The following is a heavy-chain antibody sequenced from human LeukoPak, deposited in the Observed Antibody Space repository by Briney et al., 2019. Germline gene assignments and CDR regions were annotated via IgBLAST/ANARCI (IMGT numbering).Heavy chain of an antibody. D-gene: IGHD3-10*01. CDR2: MNPSNGNT. CDR1: GYTFSNPD. CDR3: ARSLRADYYGSGSYYKDYFDY. Sequence: ASVKVSCKASGYTFSNPDINWVRQATGQGLEWMGWMNPSNGNTAYAQKFQGRVTLTRDTSISTAYMEVSSLRSDDTALYYCARSLRADYYGSGSYYKDYFDYWGQGTLVTVSS. V-gene: IGHV1-8*03. J-gene: IGHJ4*02.